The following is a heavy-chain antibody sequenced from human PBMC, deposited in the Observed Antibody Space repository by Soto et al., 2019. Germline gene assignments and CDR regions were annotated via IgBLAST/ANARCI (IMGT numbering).Heavy chain of an antibody. J-gene: IGHJ5*02. D-gene: IGHD2-21*02. CDR1: GGSFSGYY. V-gene: IGHV4-34*01. CDR3: ASGPCYGGGDCYSINWFDP. CDR2: INHSGST. Sequence: PSETLSLTCAVYGGSFSGYYWSWIRQPPGKGLEWIGEINHSGSTNYNPSLKSRVTISVDTSKNQFSLKLSSVTAADTAVYYCASGPCYGGGDCYSINWFDPWGQGTLVTSPQ.